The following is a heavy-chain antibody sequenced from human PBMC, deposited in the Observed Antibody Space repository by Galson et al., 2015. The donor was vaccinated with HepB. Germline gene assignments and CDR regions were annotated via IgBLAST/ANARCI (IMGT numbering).Heavy chain of an antibody. CDR2: ISGSGGST. J-gene: IGHJ4*02. Sequence: SLRLSCAASGFTFSTYAMSWVRQAPGKGLEWVSGISGSGGSTYYADSVKGRFTISRDNSKNTLFLQMNSLRAEDTAVYYCAKGTSREFDYWGQGTLVTVSS. D-gene: IGHD1-1*01. CDR3: AKGTSREFDY. V-gene: IGHV3-23*01. CDR1: GFTFSTYA.